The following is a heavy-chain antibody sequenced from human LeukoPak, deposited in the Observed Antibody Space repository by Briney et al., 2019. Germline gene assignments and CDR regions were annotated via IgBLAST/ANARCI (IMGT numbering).Heavy chain of an antibody. CDR2: ISGSGGST. V-gene: IGHV3-23*01. J-gene: IGHJ4*02. D-gene: IGHD3-10*01. Sequence: GGSLRLSCAASGFTFSSYGMSWVRQAPGKGLEWVSAISGSGGSTYYADSVKGRFTISRDNSKNTLYLQMNSLRAEDTAVYYCAKGAHVYGSGSYPFDYWGQGTLVTVSS. CDR3: AKGAHVYGSGSYPFDY. CDR1: GFTFSSYG.